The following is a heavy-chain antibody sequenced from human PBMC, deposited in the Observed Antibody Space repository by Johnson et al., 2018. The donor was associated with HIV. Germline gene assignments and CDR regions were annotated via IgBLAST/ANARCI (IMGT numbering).Heavy chain of an antibody. J-gene: IGHJ3*02. Sequence: MLLVESGGGLVQPGGSLRLSCAASGFTFSSYAMSWVRQAPGKGLEWVSAISGSGGTTYYADSVQGRFPISRDNSKNTLYLQMNSLRAEDTAVYYCAKAREYDSTGHDAFDIWGQGTMVTVSS. CDR2: ISGSGGTT. D-gene: IGHD3-22*01. CDR3: AKAREYDSTGHDAFDI. CDR1: GFTFSSYA. V-gene: IGHV3-23*04.